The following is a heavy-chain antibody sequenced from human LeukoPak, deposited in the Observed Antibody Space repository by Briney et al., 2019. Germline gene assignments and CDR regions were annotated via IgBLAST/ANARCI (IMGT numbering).Heavy chain of an antibody. V-gene: IGHV3-30*18. CDR3: AKVVGYYYGSGSYPGD. J-gene: IGHJ1*01. CDR2: ISYDGSNK. D-gene: IGHD3-10*01. Sequence: PGGSLRLSCAASGFIFRNYGMHWVRQAPGKGLEWVAVISYDGSNKYYADSVKGRFTISRDNSKNTLYLQMNSLRAEDTAVYYCAKVVGYYYGSGSYPGDWGQGTLVTVSS. CDR1: GFIFRNYG.